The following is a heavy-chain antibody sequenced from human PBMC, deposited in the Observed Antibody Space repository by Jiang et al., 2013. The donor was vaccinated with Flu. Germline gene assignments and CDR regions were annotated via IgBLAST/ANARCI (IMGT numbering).Heavy chain of an antibody. CDR3: ARGTYYYDRMRGRPTDY. CDR1: GYTFTSYA. J-gene: IGHJ4*02. Sequence: QSGSELKKPGASVKVSCKASGYTFTSYAVNWVRQAPGQGLEWMGWINTNTGNPTYAQGFTGRFVFSLDTSVSTAYLQISSLKAEDTAVYYCARGTYYYDRMRGRPTDYWGQGTLVTVSS. V-gene: IGHV7-4-1*02. CDR2: INTNTGNP. D-gene: IGHD3-22*01.